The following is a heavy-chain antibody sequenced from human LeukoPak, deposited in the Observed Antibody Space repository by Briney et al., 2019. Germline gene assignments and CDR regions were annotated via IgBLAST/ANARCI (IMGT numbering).Heavy chain of an antibody. CDR2: ISSSSSYI. D-gene: IGHD2-2*01. V-gene: IGHV3-21*01. J-gene: IGHJ3*02. CDR1: GFTFSSYS. CDR3: ARVQYQLGAFDI. Sequence: GGSLRLSCAASGFTFSSYSMNWVRQAPGKGPERVSSISSSSSYIYYADSVKGRFTISRDNAKNSLYLQMNSLRAEDTAVYYCARVQYQLGAFDIWGQGTMVTVSS.